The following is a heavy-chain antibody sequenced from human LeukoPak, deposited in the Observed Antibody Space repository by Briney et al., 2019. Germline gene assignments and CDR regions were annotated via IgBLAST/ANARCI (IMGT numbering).Heavy chain of an antibody. D-gene: IGHD5-18*01. CDR1: GGSISSGGYY. Sequence: SETLSLTCTVSGGSISSGGYYWSWIRQHPGKGLEWIGYIYYSGSTYYNPSLKSRVTISEDTSKNQFSLKLSSVTAADTAVYYCASRIDYSYGIDYWGQGTLVTVSS. J-gene: IGHJ4*02. CDR3: ASRIDYSYGIDY. CDR2: IYYSGST. V-gene: IGHV4-31*03.